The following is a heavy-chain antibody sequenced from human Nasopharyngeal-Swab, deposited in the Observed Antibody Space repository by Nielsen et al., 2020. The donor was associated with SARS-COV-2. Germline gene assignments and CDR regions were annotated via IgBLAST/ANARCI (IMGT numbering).Heavy chain of an antibody. CDR1: GFTFSSYW. V-gene: IGHV3-74*01. J-gene: IGHJ3*02. Sequence: GESLKISCAASGFTFSSYWMHWVRQAPGKGLVWVSRINSDGSSTSYADSVKGRFTISRDNAKNTLYLQMNSLRAEDTAVYYCAGASFGAFDIWGQGTMVTVSS. CDR3: AGASFGAFDI. CDR2: INSDGSST. D-gene: IGHD3-10*01.